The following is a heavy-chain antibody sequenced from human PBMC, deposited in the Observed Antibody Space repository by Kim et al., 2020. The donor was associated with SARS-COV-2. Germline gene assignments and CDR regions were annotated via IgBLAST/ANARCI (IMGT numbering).Heavy chain of an antibody. CDR3: ARESLGLWFGELLVSYYYGMDV. CDR2: ISSSSSTI. D-gene: IGHD3-10*01. Sequence: GGSLRLSCAASGFTFSSYSMNWVRQAPGKGLEWVSYISSSSSTIYYADSVKGRFTISRDNAKNSLYLQMNSLRDEDTAVYYCARESLGLWFGELLVSYYYGMDVWGQGTMVTVSS. J-gene: IGHJ6*02. V-gene: IGHV3-48*02. CDR1: GFTFSSYS.